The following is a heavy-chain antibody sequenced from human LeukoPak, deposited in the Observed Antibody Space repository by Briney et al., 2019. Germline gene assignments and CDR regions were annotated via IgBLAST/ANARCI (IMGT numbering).Heavy chain of an antibody. Sequence: KPSETLSLTCTVSGGSISNYYWSWIRQPPGRGLEWIGYIYYSGSTNYNPSLKGRVTISVDTSKNLFSLKLSSVTAADTAVYYCARVECTGGRCYPIYYYHYMDVWGKGTTVTISS. D-gene: IGHD2-15*01. CDR3: ARVECTGGRCYPIYYYHYMDV. J-gene: IGHJ6*03. CDR1: GGSISNYY. V-gene: IGHV4-59*01. CDR2: IYYSGST.